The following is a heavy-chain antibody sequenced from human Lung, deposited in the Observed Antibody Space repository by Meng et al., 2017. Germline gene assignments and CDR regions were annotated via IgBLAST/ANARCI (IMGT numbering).Heavy chain of an antibody. V-gene: IGHV4-34*01. J-gene: IGHJ6*02. CDR3: AVRVRLGYCSGGSCYSGVHYYGMDV. CDR2: INNSGST. Sequence: SETLSLTCAVYGGSFSGYYWSWIRQPPGKGLEWIGEINNSGSTNYNPSLKSRVTISVDTSKNQFSLKLSSVTAADTAVYYCAVRVRLGYCSGGSCYSGVHYYGMDVWGQGTTVTVSS. CDR1: GGSFSGYY. D-gene: IGHD2-15*01.